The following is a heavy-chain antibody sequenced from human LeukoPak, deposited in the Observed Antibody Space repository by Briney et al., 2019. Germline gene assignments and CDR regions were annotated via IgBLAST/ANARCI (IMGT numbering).Heavy chain of an antibody. J-gene: IGHJ4*02. Sequence: ASVKVSCKASGYTFTSYAMHWVRQAPGQRLEWMGWINAGNGNTKYSQKFQGRITITRDTSASTAYMELSSLRSEDTAVYYCARESVAGTFDYWGQGALSPSPQ. V-gene: IGHV1-3*01. CDR2: INAGNGNT. CDR1: GYTFTSYA. CDR3: ARESVAGTFDY. D-gene: IGHD6-19*01.